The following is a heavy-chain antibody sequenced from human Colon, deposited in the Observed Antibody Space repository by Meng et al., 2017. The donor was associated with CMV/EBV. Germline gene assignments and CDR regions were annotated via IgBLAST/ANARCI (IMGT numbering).Heavy chain of an antibody. J-gene: IGHJ4*02. CDR3: ARALAVAGTGGYY. V-gene: IGHV3-74*01. CDR1: GFTFSDYW. D-gene: IGHD6-19*01. Sequence: QLVESGGGLVQPGGSLRLSCAASGFTFSDYWMHWVRQVPGKGLVWVSRINSDGSSTSYADSVKGRFTISRDNAKNTLYLQMNSLRTEDTAVYYCARALAVAGTGGYYWGQGTMVTVSA. CDR2: INSDGSST.